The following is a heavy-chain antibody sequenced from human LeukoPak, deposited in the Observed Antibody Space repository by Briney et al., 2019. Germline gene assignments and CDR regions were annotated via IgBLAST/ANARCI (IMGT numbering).Heavy chain of an antibody. J-gene: IGHJ5*02. CDR1: GFTFSSYS. D-gene: IGHD3-3*01. CDR2: ISSSSSYI. CDR3: ARDRYDFWSGYSSLSWFDP. Sequence: PGGSLRLSCAAPGFTFSSYSMNWVRQAPGKGLEWVSSISSSSSYIYYADSVKGRFTISRDNAKNSLYLQMNSLRAEDTAVYYCARDRYDFWSGYSSLSWFDPWGRGTLVTVSS. V-gene: IGHV3-21*01.